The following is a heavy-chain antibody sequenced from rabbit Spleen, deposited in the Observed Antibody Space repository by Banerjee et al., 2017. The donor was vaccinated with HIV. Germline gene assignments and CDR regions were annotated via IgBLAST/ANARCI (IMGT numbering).Heavy chain of an antibody. J-gene: IGHJ6*01. CDR2: IYPVSSGAT. V-gene: IGHV1S40*01. CDR3: ARDTGSSFSSYGMAL. Sequence: QSLEESGGGLVQPEGSLTLTCKASGFSFSSSDYMCWVRQAPGKGLEWIACIYPVSSGATYYATWAKGRFTISKTSSTTVTLQMTSLSAADTATYFCARDTGSSFSSYGMALWGPGTLVTVS. D-gene: IGHD8-1*01. CDR1: GFSFSSSDY.